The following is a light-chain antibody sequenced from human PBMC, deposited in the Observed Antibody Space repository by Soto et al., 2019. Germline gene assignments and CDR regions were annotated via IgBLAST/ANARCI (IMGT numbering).Light chain of an antibody. V-gene: IGKV3-11*01. Sequence: EIVMTQSPATLLLSTGETSTLSLRASQSVRKNLAWYQQKPGQAPRLLIYGTSNRATGIPARFSGSGSGTDFTLTISSLEPEDFAVYYCQQRSNWPPITFGQGTRLEI. CDR1: QSVRKN. CDR3: QQRSNWPPIT. CDR2: GTS. J-gene: IGKJ5*01.